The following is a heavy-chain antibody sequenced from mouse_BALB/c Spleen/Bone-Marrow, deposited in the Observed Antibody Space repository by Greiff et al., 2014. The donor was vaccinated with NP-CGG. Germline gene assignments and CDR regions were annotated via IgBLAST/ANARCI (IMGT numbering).Heavy chain of an antibody. V-gene: IGHV1-87*01. D-gene: IGHD2-12*01. J-gene: IGHJ2*01. CDR3: ARRRREYYFDY. CDR2: IYPGDGDT. CDR1: GYTFTSYW. Sequence: QVQLQQPGAELARPGASVKLSCKASGYTFTSYWMQWVKQRPGQGLEWIGAIYPGDGDTRYTQKFKGKATLTADKSSSTAYMQLSSLASEDSAVYYCARRRREYYFDYWSQGTTLTVSS.